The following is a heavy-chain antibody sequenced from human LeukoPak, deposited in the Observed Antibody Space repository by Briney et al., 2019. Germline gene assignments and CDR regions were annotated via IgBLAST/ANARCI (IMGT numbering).Heavy chain of an antibody. CDR2: INHSGST. CDR1: GGSFSGYY. D-gene: IGHD3-16*01. V-gene: IGHV4-34*01. J-gene: IGHJ4*02. CDR3: ARGLQLMITFGGVTPPPN. Sequence: SETLSLTCAVYGGSFSGYYWSWIRQPPGKGLEWIGEINHSGSTNYNPSLKSRVTISVDTSKNQFSLKLSSVTAADAAVYYCARGLQLMITFGGVTPPPNWGQGTLVTVSS.